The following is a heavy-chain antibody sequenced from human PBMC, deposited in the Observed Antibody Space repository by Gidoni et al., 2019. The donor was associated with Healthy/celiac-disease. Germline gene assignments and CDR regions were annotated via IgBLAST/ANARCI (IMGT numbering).Heavy chain of an antibody. Sequence: QLQLQESGPGLVKPSETLSLTCTVSGGSISSSSYYWGWIRQPPGKGLEWIGSIYYSGSTYYNPSLKSRVTISVDTSKNQFSLKLSSVTAADTAVYYCGMMGILTGYYLFDYWGQGTLVTVSS. D-gene: IGHD3-9*01. CDR1: GGSISSSSYY. CDR2: IYYSGST. V-gene: IGHV4-39*01. J-gene: IGHJ4*02. CDR3: GMMGILTGYYLFDY.